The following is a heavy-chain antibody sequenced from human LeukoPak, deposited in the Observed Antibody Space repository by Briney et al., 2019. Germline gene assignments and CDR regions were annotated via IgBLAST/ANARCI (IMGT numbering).Heavy chain of an antibody. V-gene: IGHV4-4*07. CDR2: IYGSGDTDYYP. Sequence: SETLSLTCTVSGASISDFYWSWIRQPAGKGLDWIGRIYGSGDTDYYPDYHPSLKNRVTMSVETSKNQFSLKLSSVAAADTAVYYCARDRSFLDSSGYYPPEYFQHWGQGTLVTVSS. CDR1: GASISDFY. CDR3: ARDRSFLDSSGYYPPEYFQH. J-gene: IGHJ1*01. D-gene: IGHD3-22*01.